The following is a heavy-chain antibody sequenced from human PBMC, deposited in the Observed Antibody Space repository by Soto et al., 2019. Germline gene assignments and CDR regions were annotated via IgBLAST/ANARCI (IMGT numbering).Heavy chain of an antibody. J-gene: IGHJ4*02. CDR1: GDSVSDNSAA. Sequence: QVQLQQSGPGLVKPSQTLSLTCAISGDSVSDNSAAWNWIRQSPSRGLEWLGRTYYRSKRYSDYSVSVKSRVTIHPATSNNHFSLQLNCVTPEDSGVYYCARDGYRRSYDFDYWGQGTLLTVSS. CDR2: TYYRSKRYS. V-gene: IGHV6-1*01. CDR3: ARDGYRRSYDFDY. D-gene: IGHD6-13*01.